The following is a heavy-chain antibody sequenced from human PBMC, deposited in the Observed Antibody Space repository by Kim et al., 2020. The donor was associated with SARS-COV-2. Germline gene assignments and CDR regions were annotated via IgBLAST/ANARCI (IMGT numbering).Heavy chain of an antibody. CDR1: GFTFSSYW. CDR2: IKQDGSEK. D-gene: IGHD3-22*01. CDR3: ARAGRYYDSSGYYYQPFDY. Sequence: GGSLRLSCAASGFTFSSYWMSWVRQAPGKGLEWVANIKQDGSEKYYVDSVKGRFTISRDNAKNSLYLQMNSLRAEDTAVYYCARAGRYYDSSGYYYQPFDYWGQGTLVTVSS. J-gene: IGHJ4*02. V-gene: IGHV3-7*03.